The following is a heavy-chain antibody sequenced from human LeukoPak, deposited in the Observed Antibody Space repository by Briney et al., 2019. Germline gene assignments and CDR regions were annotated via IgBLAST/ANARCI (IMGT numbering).Heavy chain of an antibody. CDR3: ARGSRGYSYGYGMDV. V-gene: IGHV1-8*03. Sequence: ASVKVSCKASGYTFTSYDINWVRQATGQGLEWMGWMNPNSSNTGYAQKFQGRVTITRNTSISTAYMELSSLRSEDTAVYYCARGSRGYSYGYGMDVWGKGTTVTVSS. CDR2: MNPNSSNT. J-gene: IGHJ6*04. D-gene: IGHD5-18*01. CDR1: GYTFTSYD.